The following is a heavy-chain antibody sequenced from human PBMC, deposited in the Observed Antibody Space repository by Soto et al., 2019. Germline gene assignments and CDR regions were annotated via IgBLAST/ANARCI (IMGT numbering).Heavy chain of an antibody. J-gene: IGHJ4*02. Sequence: PSETLSLTCTVSGGSISSGDYYWSWIRQPPGKGLEWIRYIYYSGSTYYNPSLKSRVTISVDTSKNQFSLKLSSVTAADTAVYYCARDKSFHGSGSLDYWGQGPLVTVSS. CDR3: ARDKSFHGSGSLDY. D-gene: IGHD3-10*01. CDR1: GGSISSGDYY. V-gene: IGHV4-30-4*01. CDR2: IYYSGST.